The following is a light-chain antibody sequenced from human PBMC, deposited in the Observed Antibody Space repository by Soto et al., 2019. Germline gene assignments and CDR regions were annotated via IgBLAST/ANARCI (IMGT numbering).Light chain of an antibody. CDR2: EVS. CDR1: SSDVGGYKY. V-gene: IGLV2-14*01. Sequence: QSALTQPASVSGCPGQSITISCTGTSSDVGGYKYVSWYQQHPGKAPKLMIYEVSNRPSGVSNRFSGSKSGSTASLTISGLQAEDEADYYCSSYTSSSPCVFGTGTKVTVL. J-gene: IGLJ1*01. CDR3: SSYTSSSPCV.